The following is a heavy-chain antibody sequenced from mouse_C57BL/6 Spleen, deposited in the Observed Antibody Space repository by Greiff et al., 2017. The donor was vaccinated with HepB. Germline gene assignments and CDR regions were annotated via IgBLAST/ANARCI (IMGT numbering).Heavy chain of an antibody. CDR1: GYAFSSSW. J-gene: IGHJ1*03. CDR2: IYPGDGDT. V-gene: IGHV1-82*01. D-gene: IGHD1-1*01. CDR3: ARCPPITTVVARYFDV. Sequence: VQLQQSGPELVKPGASVKISCKASGYAFSSSWMNWVKQRPGKGLEWIGRIYPGDGDTNYNGKFKGKATLTADKSSSTAYMQLSSLTSEDSAVYFCARCPPITTVVARYFDVWGTGTTVTVSS.